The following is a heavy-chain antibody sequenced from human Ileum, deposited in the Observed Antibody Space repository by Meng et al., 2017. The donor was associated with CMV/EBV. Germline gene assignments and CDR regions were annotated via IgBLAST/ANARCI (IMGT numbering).Heavy chain of an antibody. D-gene: IGHD2-2*01. CDR1: GFSCTNIG. Sequence: GFSCTNIGCHRQGQANGQRREWVRGINAGNAHKEDSEKGQGTVTITRYTSANTAYMDLSRLESEDTAVYACARDNCEFCSSTFDSWGQGTLVTVSS. V-gene: IGHV1-3*01. CDR3: ARDNCEFCSSTFDS. CDR2: INAGNAHK. J-gene: IGHJ5*01.